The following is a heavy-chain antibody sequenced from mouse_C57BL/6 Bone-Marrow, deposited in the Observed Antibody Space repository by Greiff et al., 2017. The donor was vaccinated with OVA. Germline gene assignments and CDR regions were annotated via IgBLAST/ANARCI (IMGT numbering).Heavy chain of an antibody. D-gene: IGHD2-3*01. V-gene: IGHV5-16*01. Sequence: EVKLMESEGGLVQPGSSMKLSCTASGFTFSDYYMAWVRQVPEKGLEWVANINYDGSSTYYLDSLKSRFIISRDNAKNILYLQMSSLKSEDTATYYCARVLYDGYYAMDYWGQGTSVTVSS. CDR2: INYDGSST. J-gene: IGHJ4*01. CDR3: ARVLYDGYYAMDY. CDR1: GFTFSDYY.